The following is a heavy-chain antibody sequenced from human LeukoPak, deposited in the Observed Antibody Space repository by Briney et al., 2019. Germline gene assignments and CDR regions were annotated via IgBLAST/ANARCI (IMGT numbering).Heavy chain of an antibody. Sequence: SETLSLTCTVSGGSISISTYYWGWVRQPPGKGLEWIGYIYYSGSTNYNPSLKSRVTISVDTSKNQFSLKLSSVTAADTAVYYCASGGAYFDYWGQGTLVTVSS. J-gene: IGHJ4*02. V-gene: IGHV4-61*05. CDR2: IYYSGST. D-gene: IGHD3-16*01. CDR1: GGSISISTYY. CDR3: ASGGAYFDY.